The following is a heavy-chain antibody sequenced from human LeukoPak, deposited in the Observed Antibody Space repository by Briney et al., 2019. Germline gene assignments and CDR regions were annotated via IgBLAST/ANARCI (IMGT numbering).Heavy chain of an antibody. CDR2: IYYSGST. CDR1: GGSISSYY. J-gene: IGHJ4*02. D-gene: IGHD3-10*01. V-gene: IGHV4-59*01. CDR3: ARDGRRGYYGSGSYYYYFDY. Sequence: NPSETLSLTCTVSGGSISSYYWSWIRQPPGKGLEWIGYIYYSGSTNYNPSLKSRVTISVDTSKNQFSLKLSSVTAADTAVYYCARDGRRGYYGSGSYYYYFDYWGQGTLVTVSS.